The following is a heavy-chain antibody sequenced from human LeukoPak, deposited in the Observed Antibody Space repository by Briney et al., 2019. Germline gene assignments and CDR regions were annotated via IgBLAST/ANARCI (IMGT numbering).Heavy chain of an antibody. Sequence: SETLSLTCTVSGGSISSSSYHWGWIRQPPGKGLEWIGSIYYTGSTYYNPSLKSRVTISVDTSKNRFSLKLSSVTAADTAVYYCARHGETAALFPSFDPWGQGTLVTVSS. D-gene: IGHD2-15*01. V-gene: IGHV4-39*01. CDR2: IYYTGST. CDR3: ARHGETAALFPSFDP. J-gene: IGHJ5*02. CDR1: GGSISSSSYH.